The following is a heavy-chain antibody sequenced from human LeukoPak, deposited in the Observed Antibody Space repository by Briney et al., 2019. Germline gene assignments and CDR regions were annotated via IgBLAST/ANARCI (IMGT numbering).Heavy chain of an antibody. Sequence: KAGGSLRLSCAASGFTFSDYYMSWIRQAPGEGLEWVSYISSSGSTIYYADSVKGRFTISRDNAKNSLYLQMNSLRAEDTAVYYCARDQYYDILTGPPSYWGQGTLVTVSS. V-gene: IGHV3-11*01. D-gene: IGHD3-9*01. CDR3: ARDQYYDILTGPPSY. CDR1: GFTFSDYY. CDR2: ISSSGSTI. J-gene: IGHJ4*02.